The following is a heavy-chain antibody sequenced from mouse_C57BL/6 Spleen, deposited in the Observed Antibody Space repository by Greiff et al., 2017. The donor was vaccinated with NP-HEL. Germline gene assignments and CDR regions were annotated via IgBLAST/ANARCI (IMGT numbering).Heavy chain of an antibody. V-gene: IGHV1-59*01. CDR2: IDPSDSYT. Sequence: VQLQQPGAELVRPGTSVKLSCKASGYTFTSYWMHWVKQRPGQGLEWIGVIDPSDSYTNYNQKFKGQATLTVDTSSSTAYMQLSSLTSEDSAVYYCARDGNGSPFAYWGQGTLVTVSA. CDR1: GYTFTSYW. J-gene: IGHJ3*01. D-gene: IGHD1-1*01. CDR3: ARDGNGSPFAY.